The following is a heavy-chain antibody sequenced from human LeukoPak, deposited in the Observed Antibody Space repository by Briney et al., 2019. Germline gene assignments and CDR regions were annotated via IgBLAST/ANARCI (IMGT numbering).Heavy chain of an antibody. D-gene: IGHD2-8*01. CDR1: GFTFSSYE. CDR2: VSSSGSTI. J-gene: IGHJ3*02. Sequence: GGSLRLSCAASGFTFSSYEMNWVRQAPGKGLEWVSYVSSSGSTIYYADSVKGRFIISRDNAKNSLSLQMNSLRAEDTAVYYCARESVRAFDIWGQGTMVTVSS. V-gene: IGHV3-48*03. CDR3: ARESVRAFDI.